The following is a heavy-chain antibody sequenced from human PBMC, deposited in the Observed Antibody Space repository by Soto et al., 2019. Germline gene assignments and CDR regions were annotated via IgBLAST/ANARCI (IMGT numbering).Heavy chain of an antibody. CDR3: AKGRGGKTVANFGMDV. CDR1: GDSVSNDY. J-gene: IGHJ6*02. V-gene: IGHV1-46*01. Sequence: ASVKVSCKASGDSVSNDYLHWVRQAPGQGFEWLGLIRPFGGATAYAQRFEGRVTVTMDKSSTTFYLELSSLRSDDTAVYYCAKGRGGKTVANFGMDVWGQGVTVTVSS. D-gene: IGHD3-16*01. CDR2: IRPFGGAT.